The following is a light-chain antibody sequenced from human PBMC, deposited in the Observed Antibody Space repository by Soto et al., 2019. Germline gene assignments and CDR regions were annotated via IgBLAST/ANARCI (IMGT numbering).Light chain of an antibody. Sequence: ERVMTQSPATLSVSPGERATLSSRASQGVTSSLAWYQQKAGQPPRLLVYGASTRATGIADRFTGSGSETEFTLTISSLQSEDSAVYYCQQYYDWPLTFGGGTKV. CDR2: GAS. J-gene: IGKJ4*01. CDR1: QGVTSS. CDR3: QQYYDWPLT. V-gene: IGKV3-15*01.